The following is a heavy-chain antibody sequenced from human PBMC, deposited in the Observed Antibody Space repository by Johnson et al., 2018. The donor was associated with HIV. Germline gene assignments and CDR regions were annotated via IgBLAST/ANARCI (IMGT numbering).Heavy chain of an antibody. CDR3: AKSLDGATAQDAFDI. D-gene: IGHD1-26*01. Sequence: QVQLVESGGGVVQPGRSLRLSCAASGFTFSSYAMHWVRQAPGKGLEWVAVISYAGSNKYYADSVKGRFTISRDNSKNTLYLQMNSLRAEDTAVYYCAKSLDGATAQDAFDIWGQGTMVTVSS. J-gene: IGHJ3*02. CDR2: ISYAGSNK. V-gene: IGHV3-30*18. CDR1: GFTFSSYA.